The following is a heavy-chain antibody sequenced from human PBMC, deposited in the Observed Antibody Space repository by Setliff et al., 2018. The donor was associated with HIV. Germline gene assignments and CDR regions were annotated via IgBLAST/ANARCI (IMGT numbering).Heavy chain of an antibody. V-gene: IGHV3-48*01. CDR3: TTWQGYSGSSRAFDY. J-gene: IGHJ4*02. CDR1: GFIFNTYS. CDR2: IGGSGSAI. Sequence: PGGSLRLSCAVSGFIFNTYSMNWVRQAPGKGLEWVSYIGGSGSAIYYADSVKGRFTISRDNAKNSLYLQLNSLRAEDTAVYYCTTWQGYSGSSRAFDYWGQGRLVTVSS. D-gene: IGHD1-26*01.